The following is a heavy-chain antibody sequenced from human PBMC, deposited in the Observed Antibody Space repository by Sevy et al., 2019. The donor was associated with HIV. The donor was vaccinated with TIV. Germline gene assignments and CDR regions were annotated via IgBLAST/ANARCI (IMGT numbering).Heavy chain of an antibody. CDR1: GGSISSSSYY. V-gene: IGHV4-39*01. J-gene: IGHJ1*01. Sequence: SETLSLTCTVSGGSISSSSYYWGWIRQPPGKGLEWIGSIYYSGSTYYNPSLKSRVTISVDTSKNQFSLKLSSVTAADTAVYYCAGLTGLRLGYFQHWGQGTLVTVSS. D-gene: IGHD5-12*01. CDR2: IYYSGST. CDR3: AGLTGLRLGYFQH.